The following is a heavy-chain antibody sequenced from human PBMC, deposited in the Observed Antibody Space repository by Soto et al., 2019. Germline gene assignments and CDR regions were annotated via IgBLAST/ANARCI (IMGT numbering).Heavy chain of an antibody. D-gene: IGHD5-18*01. CDR3: AKGLWIYYYGMDV. CDR2: ISGSGGSK. CDR1: GFTFSSYA. Sequence: PGGSLRLSCAASGFTFSSYAMSWVRQAPGKGLEWVTAISGSGGSKYYADNVKGRITISRDNSKNTQYLQMNSLRAEDTSVYYCAKGLWIYYYGMDVWGQGTTVTVSS. J-gene: IGHJ6*02. V-gene: IGHV3-23*01.